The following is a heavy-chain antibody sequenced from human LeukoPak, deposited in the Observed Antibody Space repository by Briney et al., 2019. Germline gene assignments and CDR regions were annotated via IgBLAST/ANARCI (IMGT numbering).Heavy chain of an antibody. CDR1: GFTFNTYT. Sequence: GGSLRLSCAASGFTFNTYTMNWVRQAPGKGLEWVSSITASSTAIYSADSVKGRFTISRDNAKNSLYLQMNSLRAEDTAMYYCARLPGGVVIDAGLYWGQGTLVTVSS. V-gene: IGHV3-21*01. D-gene: IGHD2-21*01. CDR2: ITASSTAI. J-gene: IGHJ4*02. CDR3: ARLPGGVVIDAGLY.